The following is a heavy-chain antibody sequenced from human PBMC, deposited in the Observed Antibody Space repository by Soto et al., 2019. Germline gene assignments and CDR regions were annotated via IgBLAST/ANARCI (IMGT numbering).Heavy chain of an antibody. CDR1: GGSFSGYY. D-gene: IGHD6-13*01. Sequence: SETLSLTCAVYGGSFSGYYWGWIRQPPGKGLEWIGEINHSGSTNYNPSLKSRVTISVDTSKNQFSLKLSSVTAADTAVYYCARGRIAAAAPRDYYYGMDVWVQGTTVTVSS. CDR2: INHSGST. J-gene: IGHJ6*02. V-gene: IGHV4-34*01. CDR3: ARGRIAAAAPRDYYYGMDV.